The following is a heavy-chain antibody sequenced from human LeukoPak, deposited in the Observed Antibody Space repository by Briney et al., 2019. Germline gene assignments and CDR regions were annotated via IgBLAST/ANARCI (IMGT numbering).Heavy chain of an antibody. CDR3: AREAFTMVRGVEVYGMDV. Sequence: GGSLRLSCAASGFTFSSYEMNWVRQAPGKGLEWVSYISSSGSTICYADSVKGRFTISRDNAKNSLYLQMNSLRAEDTAVYYCAREAFTMVRGVEVYGMDVWGKGTTVTVSS. V-gene: IGHV3-48*03. CDR2: ISSSGSTI. D-gene: IGHD3-10*01. CDR1: GFTFSSYE. J-gene: IGHJ6*04.